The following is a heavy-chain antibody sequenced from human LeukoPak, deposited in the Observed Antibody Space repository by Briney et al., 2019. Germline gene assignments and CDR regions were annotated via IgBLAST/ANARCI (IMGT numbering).Heavy chain of an antibody. CDR2: IIPIFGTA. D-gene: IGHD3-22*01. Sequence: GASVKVSCKASGGTFSSYAISWVRQAPGQGLEWMGGIIPIFGTANYAQKFQGRVTITADESTSTAYMELSSLRSEDTAVCYCARRDAYYYDSSGYPSPYYYGMDVWGQGTTVTVSS. CDR3: ARRDAYYYDSSGYPSPYYYGMDV. CDR1: GGTFSSYA. V-gene: IGHV1-69*13. J-gene: IGHJ6*02.